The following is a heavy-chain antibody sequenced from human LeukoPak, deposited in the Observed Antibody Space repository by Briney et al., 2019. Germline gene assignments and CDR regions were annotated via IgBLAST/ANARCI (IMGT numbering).Heavy chain of an antibody. J-gene: IGHJ2*01. CDR2: VYHSGTT. CDR3: ARDTLRKYYYGSGSYKAANWYFDL. D-gene: IGHD3-10*01. Sequence: PSETLSLTCAVSGDSISSSDWWWSWVRQPPGRRLEWVGEVYHSGTTNYNPSLKSRVTISVDTSKNQFSLKLSSVTAADTAVYYCARDTLRKYYYGSGSYKAANWYFDLWGRGTLVTVSS. V-gene: IGHV4-4*02. CDR1: GDSISSSDW.